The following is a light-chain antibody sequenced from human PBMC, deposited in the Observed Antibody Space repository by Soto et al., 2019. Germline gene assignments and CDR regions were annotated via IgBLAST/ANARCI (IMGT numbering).Light chain of an antibody. V-gene: IGLV2-23*02. J-gene: IGLJ3*02. CDR1: SSNVGSYKF. CDR2: EVS. Sequence: QSALTQPASVSGSPGQSITISCTGTSSNVGSYKFVSWYQQHPGKAPKLTMYEVSKRPSGVSTRFSGSKSGNTASLTISGLQAEGEADYYCCSYAGNSIVMFGGGTKLTVL. CDR3: CSYAGNSIVM.